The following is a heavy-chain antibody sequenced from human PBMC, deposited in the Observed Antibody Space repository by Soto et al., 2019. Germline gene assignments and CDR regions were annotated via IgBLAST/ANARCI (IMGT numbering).Heavy chain of an antibody. CDR1: GDSISRYY. Sequence: PSEPLSLTCTVSGDSISRYYSYWIRQPQGKGLEWKGDIYYSGSTNYNPSLKSRVTISVDTSKNQFSLKLSPVTAADTAEYYCARYPEVRYCSGGSGYGAVHAFDIWGQGTMVTVSS. CDR3: ARYPEVRYCSGGSGYGAVHAFDI. CDR2: IYYSGST. V-gene: IGHV4-59*08. J-gene: IGHJ3*02. D-gene: IGHD2-15*01.